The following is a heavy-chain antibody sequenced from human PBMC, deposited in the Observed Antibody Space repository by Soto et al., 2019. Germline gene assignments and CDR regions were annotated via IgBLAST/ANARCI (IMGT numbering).Heavy chain of an antibody. CDR2: IYYSGST. Sequence: TSETLSLTCAVYGGSFSGYYWTWIRQPPGKGLEWIGSIYYSGSTYYNPSLKSRVTISVDTSKNQFSLKLSSVTAADTAVYYCARLPRSYCGGDCYSGNWFDPWGQGTLVTVSS. J-gene: IGHJ5*02. CDR3: ARLPRSYCGGDCYSGNWFDP. V-gene: IGHV4-34*01. D-gene: IGHD2-21*02. CDR1: GGSFSGYY.